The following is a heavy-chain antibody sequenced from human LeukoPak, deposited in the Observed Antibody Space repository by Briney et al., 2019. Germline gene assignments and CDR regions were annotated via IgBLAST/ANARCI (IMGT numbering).Heavy chain of an antibody. J-gene: IGHJ4*02. Sequence: GGSLRLSCAASGFTFSSYWMSWVRKAPGKGLEWVSAISANGGGTYYADSVKGRFTISRDNSKNTLYLQMNSLRAEDTAVYYCAKGSSPFDYWGQGTLVTVSS. D-gene: IGHD6-13*01. CDR3: AKGSSPFDY. CDR1: GFTFSSYW. V-gene: IGHV3-23*01. CDR2: ISANGGGT.